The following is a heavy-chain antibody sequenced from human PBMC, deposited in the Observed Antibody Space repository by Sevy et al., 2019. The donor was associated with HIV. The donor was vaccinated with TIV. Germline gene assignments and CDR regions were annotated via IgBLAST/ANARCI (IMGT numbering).Heavy chain of an antibody. CDR1: GGTFSSYA. V-gene: IGHV1-69*06. CDR3: SRDVGYYDFWSGYLEGYNWFDP. D-gene: IGHD3-3*01. Sequence: ASVKVSCKASGGTFSSYAISWVRQAPGQGLEWMGGIIPIFGTANYAQKFQGRVTITADKSTSTAYMVLSSLRSEDTAVYYCSRDVGYYDFWSGYLEGYNWFDPWGQGSLVTVSS. CDR2: IIPIFGTA. J-gene: IGHJ5*02.